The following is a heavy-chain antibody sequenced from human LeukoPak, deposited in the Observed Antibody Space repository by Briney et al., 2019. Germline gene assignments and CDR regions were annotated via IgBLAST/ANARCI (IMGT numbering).Heavy chain of an antibody. CDR2: INHSGNT. D-gene: IGHD2-15*01. J-gene: IGHJ6*03. CDR1: GGSFSGYY. V-gene: IGHV4-34*01. Sequence: SETLSLTCSVNGGSFSGYYWSWLRHPPGKGLEWIGEINHSGNTNYNQSLNSRVTISGDTSKNQFSLKLSSVTAADTAVYYCETSSSATIDYFYDYIDVWGKGTTVTVSS. CDR3: ETSSSATIDYFYDYIDV.